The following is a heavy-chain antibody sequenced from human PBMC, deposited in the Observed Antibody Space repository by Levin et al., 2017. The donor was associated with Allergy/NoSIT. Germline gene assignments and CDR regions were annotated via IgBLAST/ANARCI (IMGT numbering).Heavy chain of an antibody. CDR2: ISSSGSTI. CDR1: GFTFSDYY. Sequence: GESLKISCAASGFTFSDYYMSWIRQAPGKGLEWVSYISSSGSTIYYADSVKGRFTISRDNAKNSLYLQMNSLRAEDTAVYYCARAPYYYGSGSYFSPSLVRDDYWGQGTLVTVSS. J-gene: IGHJ4*02. V-gene: IGHV3-11*01. D-gene: IGHD3-10*01. CDR3: ARAPYYYGSGSYFSPSLVRDDY.